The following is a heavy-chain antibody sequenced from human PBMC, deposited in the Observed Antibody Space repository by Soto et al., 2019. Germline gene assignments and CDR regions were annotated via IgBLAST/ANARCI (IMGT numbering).Heavy chain of an antibody. CDR1: GGTFSSYA. J-gene: IGHJ4*02. V-gene: IGHV1-69*06. Sequence: QVQLVQSGAKVKKPGTSVKVSCKASGGTFSSYAISWVRQAPGQGLEWMGGIIPIFGTANYAQKFQGRVTITADKSTSTAYMELSSLRSEDTAVYYCASSKGTAMGTVIFDYWGQGTLVTVSS. CDR2: IIPIFGTA. CDR3: ASSKGTAMGTVIFDY. D-gene: IGHD5-18*01.